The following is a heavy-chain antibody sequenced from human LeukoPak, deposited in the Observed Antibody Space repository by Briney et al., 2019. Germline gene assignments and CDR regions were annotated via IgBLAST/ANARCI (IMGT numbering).Heavy chain of an antibody. CDR1: GGSISSTNW. Sequence: SETLSLTCAVSGGSISSTNWWSWVRQPPGQGLEWIGEIFHSGNTNYNPSLKSRVSISVDRSKKQFSLKLTSVTAADTALYYCAIRFGRLEAGGTPFDSWGQGTLVTVSS. CDR3: AIRFGRLEAGGTPFDS. V-gene: IGHV4-4*02. D-gene: IGHD6-13*01. J-gene: IGHJ4*02. CDR2: IFHSGNT.